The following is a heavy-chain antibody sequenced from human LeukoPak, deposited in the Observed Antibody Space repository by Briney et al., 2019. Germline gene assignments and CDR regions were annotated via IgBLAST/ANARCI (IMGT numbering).Heavy chain of an antibody. CDR2: ISWNSGSI. D-gene: IGHD3-22*01. Sequence: SLRLSCAASGFTFDDYAMHWVRQAPGKGLEWVSGISWNSGSIGYADSVKGRFTISRDNAKNSLYLQMNSLRAEDTALYYCAKDQDSSGYYHAFDYWGQGTLVTVSS. CDR3: AKDQDSSGYYHAFDY. CDR1: GFTFDDYA. J-gene: IGHJ4*02. V-gene: IGHV3-9*01.